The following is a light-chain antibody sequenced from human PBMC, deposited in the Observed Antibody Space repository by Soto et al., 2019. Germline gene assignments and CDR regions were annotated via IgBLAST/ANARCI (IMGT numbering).Light chain of an antibody. CDR1: QRIRNN. CDR3: QQRYSTPT. J-gene: IGKJ1*01. Sequence: IQMTQSPSSLYSSLGDRGSITWGARQRIRNNLGWHQQKPGKAPKVLIYAASSFQSGVPSRFSGSGSGTDFTLTICSMKPEDFATSYCQQRYSTPTFCQATKVDIK. CDR2: AAS. V-gene: IGKV1-39*01.